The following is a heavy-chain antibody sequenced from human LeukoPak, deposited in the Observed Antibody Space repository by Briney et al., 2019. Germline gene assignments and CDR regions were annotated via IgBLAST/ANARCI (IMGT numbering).Heavy chain of an antibody. CDR1: GYTFTSYY. Sequence: ASVKVSCKASGYTFTSYYIHWVRQAPGQGLEWMGIINPSGGSTSYAQKFQGRVTMTRDTSTSTGYMELSSLKSEDTAVYYCARNRAMATMDYWRQGTLVTVS. J-gene: IGHJ4*02. CDR3: ARNRAMATMDY. D-gene: IGHD5-24*01. CDR2: INPSGGST. V-gene: IGHV1-46*01.